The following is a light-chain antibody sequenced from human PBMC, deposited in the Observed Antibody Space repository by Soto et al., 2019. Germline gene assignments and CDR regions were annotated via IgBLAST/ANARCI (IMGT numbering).Light chain of an antibody. Sequence: QSALTQPASVSGSPGQSITISCTGTSSDVGGYNYVSWYQQHPGKAPKLMIYDVSNRPSGVSNRFSGSKSGNTASLTISGLQAEDEADYYCSSYTSSSTHHAVFGGGTQLTVL. V-gene: IGLV2-14*01. CDR3: SSYTSSSTHHAV. CDR2: DVS. J-gene: IGLJ7*01. CDR1: SSDVGGYNY.